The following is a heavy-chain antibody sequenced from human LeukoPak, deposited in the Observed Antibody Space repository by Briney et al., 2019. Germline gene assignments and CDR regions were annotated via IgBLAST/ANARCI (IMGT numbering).Heavy chain of an antibody. CDR2: ISGSGGST. CDR1: GFTFSSYA. D-gene: IGHD1-26*01. V-gene: IGHV3-23*01. J-gene: IGHJ1*01. Sequence: QPGGSLRLSCAASGFTFSSYAMSWVRQAPGKGLEWVSAISGSGGSTYYADSVKGRFTISRDNSKNTLYLQMNSLRAEDTAVYYCANFRRLGARDAEYFQHWGQGTLVTVSS. CDR3: ANFRRLGARDAEYFQH.